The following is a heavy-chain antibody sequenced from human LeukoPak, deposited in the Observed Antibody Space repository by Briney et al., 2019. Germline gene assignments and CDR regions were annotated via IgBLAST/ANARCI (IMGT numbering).Heavy chain of an antibody. CDR2: ISSSSSYI. Sequence: GSLRLSCAASGFTLSSYCMNWVRQAPGKGLEWVSSISSSSSYIYYADSVKGRFTISRDNAKNSLYLQMNSLRAEDTAVYYCARDALGDWGFDYWGQGTLVTVSS. D-gene: IGHD2-21*02. CDR1: GFTLSSYC. CDR3: ARDALGDWGFDY. V-gene: IGHV3-21*01. J-gene: IGHJ4*02.